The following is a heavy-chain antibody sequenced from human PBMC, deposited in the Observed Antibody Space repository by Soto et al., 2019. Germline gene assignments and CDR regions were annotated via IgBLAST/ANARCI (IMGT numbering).Heavy chain of an antibody. CDR1: GGSISSSSYY. J-gene: IGHJ4*02. CDR2: IYYSGST. CDR3: ASEGIAVAGPDTFDY. Sequence: PSETLSLTCTVSGGSISSSSYYWGWIRQPPGKGLEWIGSIYYSGSTYYNPSLKSRVTISVDTSKNQFSLKLSSVTAADTAVYYCASEGIAVAGPDTFDYWGQGILVTVSS. V-gene: IGHV4-39*01. D-gene: IGHD6-19*01.